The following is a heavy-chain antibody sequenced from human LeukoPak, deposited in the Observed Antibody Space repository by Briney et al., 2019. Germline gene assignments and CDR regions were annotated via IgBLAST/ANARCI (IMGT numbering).Heavy chain of an antibody. J-gene: IGHJ5*02. V-gene: IGHV4-34*01. D-gene: IGHD2-15*01. CDR1: GGSFSGYY. CDR2: INHSGST. Sequence: SEALSLTCAVYGGSFSGYYWSWIRQPPGKGLEWIGEINHSGSTNYNPSLKSRVTISVDTSKNQFSLKLSSVTAADTAVYYCARAIVVVVAALSWFDPWGQGTLVTVSS. CDR3: ARAIVVVVAALSWFDP.